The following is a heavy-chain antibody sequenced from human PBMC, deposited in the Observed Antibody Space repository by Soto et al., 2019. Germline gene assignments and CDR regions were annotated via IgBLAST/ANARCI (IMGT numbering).Heavy chain of an antibody. D-gene: IGHD5-12*01. CDR2: IYYSGST. Sequence: PSETLSLTCTASGGSISSYYWSWIRQPPGKGLEWIGYIYYSGSTNYNPSLKSRVTISVDTSKNQFSLKLSSVTAADTAVYYCAKAGVVATIVDYWGQGTLVTVSS. CDR1: GGSISSYY. V-gene: IGHV4-59*01. J-gene: IGHJ4*02. CDR3: AKAGVVATIVDY.